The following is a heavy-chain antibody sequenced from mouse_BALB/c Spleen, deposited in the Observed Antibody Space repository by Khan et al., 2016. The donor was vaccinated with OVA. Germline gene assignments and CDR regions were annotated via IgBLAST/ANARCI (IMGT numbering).Heavy chain of an antibody. J-gene: IGHJ2*01. Sequence: EVQLQESGPGLVKPSQSLSLTCTVTGYSITSGYGWNWLRQFPGNKLEWMGYIRYSGSTNYNPSIKSRISITRDTSKNQFFLQLNSVTTEDTATYYCARTARIKYWGQGTTLTVSS. V-gene: IGHV3-2*02. CDR1: GYSITSGYG. CDR3: ARTARIKY. D-gene: IGHD1-2*01. CDR2: IRYSGST.